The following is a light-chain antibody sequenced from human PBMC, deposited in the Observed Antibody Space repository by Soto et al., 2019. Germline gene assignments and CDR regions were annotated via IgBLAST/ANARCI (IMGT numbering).Light chain of an antibody. V-gene: IGKV1-12*01. CDR1: QAIGDW. Sequence: DIQMTQSPSSVSASVGDRVTIRWRASQAIGDWLAWYQQKPGKAPNRLIYATSTLQSGVPSRFNGRGSATEFSLTISSLQPEDFATYYCQQADISQLTFGGGTRVEI. CDR3: QQADISQLT. J-gene: IGKJ4*01. CDR2: ATS.